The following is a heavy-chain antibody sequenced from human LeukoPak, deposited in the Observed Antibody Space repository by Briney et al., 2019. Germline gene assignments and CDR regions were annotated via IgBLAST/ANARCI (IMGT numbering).Heavy chain of an antibody. D-gene: IGHD2-15*01. J-gene: IGHJ4*02. CDR3: ARDQTPFY. CDR2: ISSSGSTI. Sequence: QSGGSLRLSCAASGFTFSSYEMNWVRQAPGKGLEWVSYISSSGSTIYYADSVKGRFTISRDNAKSSMWLQMSSLRAEDTAVYYCARDQTPFYWGQGSLVTVSS. V-gene: IGHV3-48*03. CDR1: GFTFSSYE.